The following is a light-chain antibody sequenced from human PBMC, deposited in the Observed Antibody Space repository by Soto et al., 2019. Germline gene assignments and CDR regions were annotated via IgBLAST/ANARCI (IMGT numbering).Light chain of an antibody. CDR2: DVS. J-gene: IGLJ1*01. Sequence: QSVLTQPASVSGSPGQSITISCTGNSSDVGGYNYVSWYQQHPGKASKLMIYDVSNLPSGVSNRFSGSKSGNTASLTISVLQSEDEADYYCSSYTSSSTLSYVFGTGTKVTVL. CDR1: SSDVGGYNY. CDR3: SSYTSSSTLSYV. V-gene: IGLV2-14*01.